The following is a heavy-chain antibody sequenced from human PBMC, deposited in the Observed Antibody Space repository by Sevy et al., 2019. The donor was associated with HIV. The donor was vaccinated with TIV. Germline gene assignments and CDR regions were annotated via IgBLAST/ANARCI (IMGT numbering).Heavy chain of an antibody. V-gene: IGHV1-18*01. CDR1: GYTLTELS. Sequence: ASVKVSCKVSGYTLTELSMHWVRQAPGQGLEWMGWISPYNGKTNYAQKLQGRVTMTTDTSTSTAYMEVRSLRSDDTAVYYCARGYNWNINFDYSGQRTLVTVSS. CDR2: ISPYNGKT. CDR3: ARGYNWNINFDY. D-gene: IGHD1-1*01. J-gene: IGHJ4*02.